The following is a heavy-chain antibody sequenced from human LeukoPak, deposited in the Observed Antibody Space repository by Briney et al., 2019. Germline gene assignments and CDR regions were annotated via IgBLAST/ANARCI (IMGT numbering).Heavy chain of an antibody. D-gene: IGHD6-19*01. Sequence: GESLKISCKGSGYSFTSYWIGWVRQMPGKGLEWMGIIYPGDSDTRYTPSLQGQVSISADKTTSTPYLQWSSLKASDTAMYFCARHGLGSSGWFLDYWGQGTLVTVSS. J-gene: IGHJ4*02. CDR3: ARHGLGSSGWFLDY. CDR1: GYSFTSYW. CDR2: IYPGDSDT. V-gene: IGHV5-51*01.